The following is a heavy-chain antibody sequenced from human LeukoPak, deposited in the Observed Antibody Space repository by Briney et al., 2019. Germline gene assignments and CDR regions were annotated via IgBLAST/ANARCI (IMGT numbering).Heavy chain of an antibody. Sequence: SETLSLTCTVSGGSISSSSYYWGWIRQPPGKGLEWIGSIYYSGSTYYNPSLKSRVTISVDTSKNQFSLKLSSVTAADTAVYYCARTPADYYGSGTGRGFDYWGQGTLVTVSS. V-gene: IGHV4-39*01. CDR1: GGSISSSSYY. D-gene: IGHD3-10*01. CDR2: IYYSGST. CDR3: ARTPADYYGSGTGRGFDY. J-gene: IGHJ4*02.